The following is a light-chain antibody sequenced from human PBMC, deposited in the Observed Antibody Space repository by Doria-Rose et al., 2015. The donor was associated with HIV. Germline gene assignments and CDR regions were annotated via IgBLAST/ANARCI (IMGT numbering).Light chain of an antibody. Sequence: DIVMTQSSGTLSLSPGERATLSCRASQSFSSTYLAWYQQKPDQAPRLLIYDGSTRATGIPDRFSASGSGTDFTLTINRLEPEDFALYYCHQYGTSWMLGQGTNVEI. J-gene: IGKJ1*01. CDR3: HQYGTSWM. V-gene: IGKV3-20*01. CDR2: DGS. CDR1: QSFSSTY.